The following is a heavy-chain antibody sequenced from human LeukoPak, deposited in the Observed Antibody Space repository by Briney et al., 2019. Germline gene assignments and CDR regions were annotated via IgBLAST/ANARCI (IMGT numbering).Heavy chain of an antibody. Sequence: SETLSLTCTVSGGSISSYYWGWIRQPPGKGLEWIGSIYYSGSTYYNPSLKSRVTISVDTSKNQFSLKLSSVTAADTAVYYCARDSLAMITFGGVIVSHDYYYYYMDVWGKGTTVTVSS. J-gene: IGHJ6*03. CDR2: IYYSGST. CDR1: GGSISSYY. D-gene: IGHD3-16*02. CDR3: ARDSLAMITFGGVIVSHDYYYYYMDV. V-gene: IGHV4-39*07.